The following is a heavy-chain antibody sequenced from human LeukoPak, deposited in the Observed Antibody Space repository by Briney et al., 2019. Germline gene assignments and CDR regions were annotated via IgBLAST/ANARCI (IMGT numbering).Heavy chain of an antibody. Sequence: ASVTVSCKTSGYTFTNYYVHWVRQAPGQGLEWMGYIVPDTGGADYDQRFQGRDTMTRDKSISTVYMELSSLTSDDTAVYYCSTEDKYCSGANCGKYWGQGTLVTVSS. CDR1: GYTFTNYY. J-gene: IGHJ4*02. D-gene: IGHD2-15*01. V-gene: IGHV1-2*02. CDR2: IVPDTGGA. CDR3: STEDKYCSGANCGKY.